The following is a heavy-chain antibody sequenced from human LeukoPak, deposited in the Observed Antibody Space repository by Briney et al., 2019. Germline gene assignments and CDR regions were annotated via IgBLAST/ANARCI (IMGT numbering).Heavy chain of an antibody. D-gene: IGHD1-14*01. CDR3: ARGYRNAFDI. CDR1: GGSFSGYY. V-gene: IGHV4-34*01. Sequence: PSETLSLTCAVYGGSFSGYYWSWLHQPPGKGLEWIGEINHSGSTNYNPSLKSRVTISVDTSKNQFSLKLSSVTAADTAVYYCARGYRNAFDIWGQGTMVTVSS. J-gene: IGHJ3*02. CDR2: INHSGST.